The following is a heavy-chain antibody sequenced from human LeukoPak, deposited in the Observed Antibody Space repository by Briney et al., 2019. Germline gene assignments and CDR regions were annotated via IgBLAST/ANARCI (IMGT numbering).Heavy chain of an antibody. CDR2: ITLYNGNT. J-gene: IGHJ6*03. CDR1: GYTFTYCS. CDR3: ARGLRANRENYYYMDV. V-gene: IGHV1-68*03. D-gene: IGHD4/OR15-4a*01. Sequence: RASVKVSCKASGYTFTYCSLHWLQQAPGQGLERMRWITLYNGNTNCAKKIQSRVTITRDTSASTAYMELSSLRSEDMAVYYCARGLRANRENYYYMDVWGKGTTVTVSS.